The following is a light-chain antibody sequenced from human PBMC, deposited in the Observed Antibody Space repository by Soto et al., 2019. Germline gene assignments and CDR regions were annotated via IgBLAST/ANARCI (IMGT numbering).Light chain of an antibody. J-gene: IGKJ5*01. CDR1: QSVSSN. CDR3: QQYKSWPIT. V-gene: IGKV3D-15*01. CDR2: DAS. Sequence: EIVMAQSPATLSVSAGERATVSCRASQSVSSNLAWYQQKPGQAPRLLIYDASNRATGIPARFSGSGSGTEFTLTISGLHSEDFAVYFCQQYKSWPITFGQGTRLEI.